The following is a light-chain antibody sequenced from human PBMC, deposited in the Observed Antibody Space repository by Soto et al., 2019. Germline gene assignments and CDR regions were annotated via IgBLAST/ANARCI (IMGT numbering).Light chain of an antibody. J-gene: IGKJ2*01. CDR2: AAS. Sequence: AIRMTQSPSSFSASTGDRVTITCRASQGISSYLAWYQQKPGKAPKLLIYAASTLQSGVPSRFSGSGSGTDFTLTISCLPSEDFATYYCHQYYSYPYTFGQGTKLEIK. V-gene: IGKV1-8*01. CDR3: HQYYSYPYT. CDR1: QGISSY.